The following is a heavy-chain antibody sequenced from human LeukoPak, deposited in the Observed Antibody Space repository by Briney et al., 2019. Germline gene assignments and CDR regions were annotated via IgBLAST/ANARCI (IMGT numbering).Heavy chain of an antibody. D-gene: IGHD3-16*01. CDR1: GFTFSSYW. CDR2: INHNGNVN. V-gene: IGHV3-7*03. Sequence: GGSLRLSCAASGFTFSSYWMNWARQAPGKGLEWVASINHNGNVNYYVDSVKGRFTISRDNAKNSLYLQMRILRAEDTAVYLCARGGCLDVWGQGATLTVSS. CDR3: ARGGCLDV. J-gene: IGHJ6*02.